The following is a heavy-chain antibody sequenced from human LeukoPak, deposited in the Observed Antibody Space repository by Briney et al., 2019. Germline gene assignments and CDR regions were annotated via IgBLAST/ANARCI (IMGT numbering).Heavy chain of an antibody. CDR1: GFTFSSYD. CDR2: IGTAGDT. CDR3: ARGYYDSSGHPWFDP. D-gene: IGHD3-22*01. J-gene: IGHJ5*02. Sequence: GGSLRLSCAASGFTFSSYDMHWVRQATGKGLEWVSAIGTAGDTYYPGSVKGRFTISRENAKNSLYLQMNSLRAGDTAVYYCARGYYDSSGHPWFDPWGQGTLVTVSS. V-gene: IGHV3-13*01.